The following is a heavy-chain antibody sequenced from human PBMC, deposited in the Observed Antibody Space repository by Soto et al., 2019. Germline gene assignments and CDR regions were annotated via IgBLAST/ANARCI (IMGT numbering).Heavy chain of an antibody. CDR3: AKEIAVAGDLDY. J-gene: IGHJ4*01. Sequence: GGSLRLSCAASGFTFNNYGIHWVRQAPGKGLEWVGVISSDGGTKYYADPVKGRFTISRDNSKNALYLQMDSLRPEDTAVYYCAKEIAVAGDLDYWGHGTLVTAPQ. D-gene: IGHD6-19*01. V-gene: IGHV3-30*18. CDR2: ISSDGGTK. CDR1: GFTFNNYG.